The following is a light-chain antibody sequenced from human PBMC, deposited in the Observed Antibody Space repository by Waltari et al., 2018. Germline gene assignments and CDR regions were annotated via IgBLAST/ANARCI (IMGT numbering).Light chain of an antibody. Sequence: DIQMPQSPTSVPASVGDRGPITCRASQGIISSFAWYQQKPGKVTNLLIYAAPSLQSGVPSRFSGSGSGTDFALTISSLQPEDSATYYCQQAKSFPRTFGPGTKVDIK. CDR3: QQAKSFPRT. CDR1: QGIISS. CDR2: AAP. J-gene: IGKJ3*01. V-gene: IGKV1-12*01.